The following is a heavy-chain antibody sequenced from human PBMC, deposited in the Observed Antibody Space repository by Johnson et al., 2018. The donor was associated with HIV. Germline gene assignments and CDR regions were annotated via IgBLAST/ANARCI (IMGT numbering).Heavy chain of an antibody. J-gene: IGHJ3*02. V-gene: IGHV3-30-3*01. CDR3: ASWGVGSSWNHDAFDI. CDR2: ISYDGSNK. D-gene: IGHD6-13*01. Sequence: QVQLVESGGGVVQPGRSLRLSCAASGFTFSSYAMHWVRQAPGKGLEWVAVISYDGSNKYYADSVKGRFTISRDNSKNTLYLQMNSLRAEDTAVYYCASWGVGSSWNHDAFDIGGQGTMVTVSS. CDR1: GFTFSSYA.